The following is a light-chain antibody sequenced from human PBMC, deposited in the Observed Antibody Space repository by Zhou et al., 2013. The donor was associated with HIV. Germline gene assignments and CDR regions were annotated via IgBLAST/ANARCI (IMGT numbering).Light chain of an antibody. J-gene: IGKJ4*01. CDR2: GAS. CDR3: QQYHNRPPALT. Sequence: EIVLTQSPGTLSLSPGERATLSCRASQSVSSNYLAWYQQKPGQAPRLLIYGASTRATGIPTKFSGSGAWTEFTLTISSMQSEDFAVYYCQQYHNRPPALTFGGGTKVEIK. CDR1: QSVSSN. V-gene: IGKV3-15*01.